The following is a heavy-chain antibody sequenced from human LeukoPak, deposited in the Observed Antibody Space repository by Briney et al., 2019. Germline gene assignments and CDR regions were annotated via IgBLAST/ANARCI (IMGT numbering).Heavy chain of an antibody. CDR3: ASPYGSRSLDY. D-gene: IGHD3-10*01. Sequence: PGGSLRLSCAASGFTFSSYEMNWVRQAPGKGLEWVSYITSSGSTIYYADSVKGRFTISRDNAKNSLYLQMNSLRAEVTAVYYCASPYGSRSLDYWGQGTLVTVSS. V-gene: IGHV3-48*03. CDR2: ITSSGSTI. CDR1: GFTFSSYE. J-gene: IGHJ4*02.